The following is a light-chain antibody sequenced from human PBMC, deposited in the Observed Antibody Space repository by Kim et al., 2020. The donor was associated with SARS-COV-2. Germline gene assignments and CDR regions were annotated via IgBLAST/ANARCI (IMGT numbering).Light chain of an antibody. Sequence: QSVLTQPPSVSATPGQKVTISCSGSSSNIGSNTVTWYQQLPGTAPKLLIYDNHQRPSGVPDRFSGSKSGTSASLAIIGLQSEDEADYYCGTWDDSLNASVFGGGTQLTVL. CDR1: SSNIGSNT. V-gene: IGLV1-44*01. CDR2: DNH. J-gene: IGLJ3*02. CDR3: GTWDDSLNASV.